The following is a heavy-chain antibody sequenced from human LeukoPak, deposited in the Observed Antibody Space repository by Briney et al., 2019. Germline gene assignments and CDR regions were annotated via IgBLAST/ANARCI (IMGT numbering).Heavy chain of an antibody. V-gene: IGHV3-15*01. Sequence: KAGGSLRLSCTASGFTFSNAWMTWVRQAPGKGLECVGRIKGKTDGGTTDYAAPVKGRFTISRDDSKNTLYLQMSSLRAEDTAMYYCTTWLDYYDSSGHRHGDYWGQGTLVTVSS. CDR1: GFTFSNAW. J-gene: IGHJ4*02. D-gene: IGHD3-22*01. CDR2: IKGKTDGGTT. CDR3: TTWLDYYDSSGHRHGDY.